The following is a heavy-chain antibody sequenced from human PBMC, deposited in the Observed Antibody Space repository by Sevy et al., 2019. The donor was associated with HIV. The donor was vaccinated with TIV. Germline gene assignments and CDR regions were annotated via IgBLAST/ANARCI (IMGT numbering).Heavy chain of an antibody. J-gene: IGHJ4*02. V-gene: IGHV3-30*02. CDR3: AKNTAAAGVGGFDY. Sequence: GGSLRLSCAASGFTFSHYGMHWVRQAPGKGLEWVTSIQYDGNNKYYADSVKGRFTISRDNSKNMFFLQMNDLRAEDTALYYCAKNTAAAGVGGFDYWGQGALVTVSS. CDR2: IQYDGNNK. CDR1: GFTFSHYG. D-gene: IGHD6-13*01.